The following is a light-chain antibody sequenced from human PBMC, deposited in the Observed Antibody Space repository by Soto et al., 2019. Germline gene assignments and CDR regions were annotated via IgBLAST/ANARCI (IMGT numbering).Light chain of an antibody. CDR3: QQYNNWPRT. V-gene: IGKV3-15*01. CDR1: QSVSIL. J-gene: IGKJ1*01. Sequence: EIMLTPAPPTLSLSPGERSTLSCRASQSVSILLAWYQQKPGQAPRLLIHGATTRATGIPARFSGSGSGTEFTLTIRSLQSEDFAVYYCQQYNNWPRTFGQGTKVDIK. CDR2: GAT.